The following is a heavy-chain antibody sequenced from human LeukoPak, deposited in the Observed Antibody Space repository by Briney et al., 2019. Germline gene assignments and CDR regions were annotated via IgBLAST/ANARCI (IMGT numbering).Heavy chain of an antibody. Sequence: GGSLRLSCAASGFTFSNYAMHWVRQAPGNGLEYVSAISSNGGSTYYANSVKGRFTISRDNSKSTLYLQMGSLRAEDMAVYYCARLYCSSTSCLLDYWGQGTLVTVSS. D-gene: IGHD2-2*01. CDR2: ISSNGGST. J-gene: IGHJ4*02. CDR1: GFTFSNYA. V-gene: IGHV3-64*01. CDR3: ARLYCSSTSCLLDY.